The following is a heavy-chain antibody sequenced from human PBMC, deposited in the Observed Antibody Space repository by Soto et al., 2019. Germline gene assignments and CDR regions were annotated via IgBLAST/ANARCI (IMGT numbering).Heavy chain of an antibody. J-gene: IGHJ4*02. V-gene: IGHV4-34*01. Sequence: PSETLSLTCAVYGGSFSGYYWSWIRQPPGKGLEWIGEINHSGSTNYNPSLKSRVTISVDTSKNQFSLKLSSVTAADTAVYFCARGGRIAGTTPLLDSWGQGTLVTVSS. D-gene: IGHD1-26*01. CDR3: ARGGRIAGTTPLLDS. CDR2: INHSGST. CDR1: GGSFSGYY.